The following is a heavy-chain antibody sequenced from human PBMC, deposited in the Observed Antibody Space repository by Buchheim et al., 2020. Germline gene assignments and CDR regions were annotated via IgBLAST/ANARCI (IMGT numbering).Heavy chain of an antibody. J-gene: IGHJ1*01. V-gene: IGHV3-11*01. CDR2: ITDSCSTI. Sequence: QVQLVESGGGLVMPGGSLRLSCAASGFPFSDYYMNWIRQAPGKGLEWISYITDSCSTIYYADSVKGRFTVSRHNPMNSLFLQMTSLTTEDTAIYYCARGGFDSSGYYYSALKYFQHWGQGT. CDR1: GFPFSDYY. CDR3: ARGGFDSSGYYYSALKYFQH. D-gene: IGHD3-22*01.